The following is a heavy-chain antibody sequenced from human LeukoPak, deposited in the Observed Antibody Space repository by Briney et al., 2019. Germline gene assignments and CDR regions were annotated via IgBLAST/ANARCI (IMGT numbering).Heavy chain of an antibody. D-gene: IGHD1-7*01. V-gene: IGHV3-7*01. CDR1: GFTFSSSW. CDR2: IKSDGSET. Sequence: GGSLRLSCAASGFTFSSSWMSWVRQARGKGREWVANIKSDGSETYYVESVKGRLTVSRDNAKNSLYLQMNSLRAEDTAVYYCARGYGGNYKWGQGTLVTVSS. J-gene: IGHJ4*02. CDR3: ARGYGGNYK.